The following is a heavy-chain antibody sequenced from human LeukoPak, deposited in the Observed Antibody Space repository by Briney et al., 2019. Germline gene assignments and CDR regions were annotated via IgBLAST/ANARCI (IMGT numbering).Heavy chain of an antibody. CDR2: ITGGDDIT. CDR3: ANRPGMSAAGPFDP. Sequence: PGGSLRLSCVVSGFTFSDYAMSWVRQAPGKGLEWVSTITGGDDITYYADSVKGRFTISRVNSKNTLFLLMNSLRAEDTAVYYCANRPGMSAAGPFDPWGQGTLVTVSS. D-gene: IGHD6-13*01. CDR1: GFTFSDYA. V-gene: IGHV3-23*01. J-gene: IGHJ5*02.